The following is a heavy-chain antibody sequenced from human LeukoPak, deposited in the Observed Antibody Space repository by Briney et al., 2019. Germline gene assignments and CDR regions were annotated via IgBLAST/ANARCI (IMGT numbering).Heavy chain of an antibody. J-gene: IGHJ4*02. CDR2: IYTDGST. D-gene: IGHD1/OR15-1a*01. CDR1: GFTVSSKY. V-gene: IGHV3-66*01. Sequence: GGSPRLSCAASGFTVSSKYMNWVRQAPGKGLEWVSVIYTDGSTYYADSVRARFSISRDDSKNTLSLQMNSLRAEDTAVYYCAIGHYRNIPGWGQGTLVTVSS. CDR3: AIGHYRNIPG.